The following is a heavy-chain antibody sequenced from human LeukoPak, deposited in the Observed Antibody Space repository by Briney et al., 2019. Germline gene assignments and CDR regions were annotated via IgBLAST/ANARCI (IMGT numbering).Heavy chain of an antibody. Sequence: SETLSLTCTVSGRSISDHYWTWIRLPPGKGLEWIGYIYHSGYTNYNPSLNGRVSISGDTSRNQFSLKLSSVTAADTAVYYCARGGRQWLAPFDYWGQGTLVTVSS. CDR3: ARGGRQWLAPFDY. J-gene: IGHJ4*02. CDR1: GRSISDHY. V-gene: IGHV4-59*11. D-gene: IGHD6-19*01. CDR2: IYHSGYT.